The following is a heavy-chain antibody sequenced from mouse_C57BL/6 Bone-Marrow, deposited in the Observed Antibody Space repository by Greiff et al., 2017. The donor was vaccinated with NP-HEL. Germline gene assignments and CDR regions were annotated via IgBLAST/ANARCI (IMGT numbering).Heavy chain of an antibody. CDR3: ARRGFLDYGSIDVEYYFDY. Sequence: VQLQESGAELVRPGTSVKMSCKASGYTFTNYWIGWAKQRPGHGLEWIGDIYPGGGYTNYNETFKGKATLTADKSSSTAYMQFSSLTSEDAASYYCARRGFLDYGSIDVEYYFDYWGQGTTLTVSS. V-gene: IGHV1-63*01. J-gene: IGHJ2*01. CDR2: IYPGGGYT. D-gene: IGHD1-1*01. CDR1: GYTFTNYW.